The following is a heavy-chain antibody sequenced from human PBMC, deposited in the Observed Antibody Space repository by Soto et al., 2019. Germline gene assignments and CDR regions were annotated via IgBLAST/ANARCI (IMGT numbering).Heavy chain of an antibody. J-gene: IGHJ4*02. Sequence: EGQLLGSGGGLVQPGGSLRLSCVASGLRFSTYWMNWVRQPPGMGLEWVANIDPDGRVGTYVDSVKGRFTTSRDNAMNSVYLQMNSLRADDTAMYCCAGWGEHDANVWGQGILVTVSA. CDR1: GLRFSTYW. CDR3: AGWGEHDANV. D-gene: IGHD7-27*01. V-gene: IGHV3-7*03. CDR2: IDPDGRVG.